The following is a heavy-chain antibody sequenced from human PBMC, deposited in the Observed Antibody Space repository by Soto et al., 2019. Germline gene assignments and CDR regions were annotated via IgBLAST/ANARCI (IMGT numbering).Heavy chain of an antibody. CDR1: GGSFSGYY. V-gene: IGHV4-34*01. J-gene: IGHJ4*02. Sequence: QVQLQQWGAGLLKPSETLSLTCAVYGGSFSGYYWNWIRQPPGKGLEWIGEINHSGGSNYSPPLKSXXTXSXXTAKNQFSLQLSSVTAADTAVYYCARGFRTGPLDYWGQGTLVTVSS. CDR2: INHSGGS. CDR3: ARGFRTGPLDY.